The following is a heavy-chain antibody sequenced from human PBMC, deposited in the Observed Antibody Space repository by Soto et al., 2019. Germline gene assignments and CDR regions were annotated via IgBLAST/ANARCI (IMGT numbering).Heavy chain of an antibody. Sequence: GGSLRLSCAASGFTFSSYAMSWVRQAPGKGLEWVSAVGTGGTAYYADSVKGRFTISRDNSKNTLYLQMNSLRVEDTALYYCAKIPITSAWLDFDYWGQGTLVTVSS. CDR3: AKIPITSAWLDFDY. J-gene: IGHJ4*02. D-gene: IGHD6-19*01. V-gene: IGHV3-23*01. CDR1: GFTFSSYA. CDR2: VGTGGTA.